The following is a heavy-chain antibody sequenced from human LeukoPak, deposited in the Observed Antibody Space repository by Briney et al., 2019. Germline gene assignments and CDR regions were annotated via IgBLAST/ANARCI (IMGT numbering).Heavy chain of an antibody. CDR2: IKQDGSEK. D-gene: IGHD3-10*01. Sequence: GGSLRLSCAASGFTFSNYWMNWLRQAPGKGLEWVANIKQDGSEKYYVDSVKGRFTVSRDNAKNSLYLQMNSLRAEDTAVYYCAKEGAYPIITYDSWGQGTLVTASS. V-gene: IGHV3-7*01. CDR1: GFTFSNYW. CDR3: AKEGAYPIITYDS. J-gene: IGHJ5*01.